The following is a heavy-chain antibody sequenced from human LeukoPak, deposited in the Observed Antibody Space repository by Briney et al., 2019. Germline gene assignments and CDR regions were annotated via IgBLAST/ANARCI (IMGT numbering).Heavy chain of an antibody. D-gene: IGHD3-22*01. Sequence: SETLSLTCAVYGGSFSGYYWSWIRQPPGKGLEWIGEINHSGSTNYNPSLKSRVTISVDTSKNQFSLKLSSVTAADTAVYYCARTVVVVIIDYFDYWGQGTLVTVSS. CDR3: ARTVVVVIIDYFDY. V-gene: IGHV4-34*09. J-gene: IGHJ4*02. CDR2: INHSGST. CDR1: GGSFSGYY.